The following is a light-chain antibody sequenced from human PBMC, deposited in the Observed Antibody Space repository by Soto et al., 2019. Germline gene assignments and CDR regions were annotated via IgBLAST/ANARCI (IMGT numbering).Light chain of an antibody. CDR2: GAF. J-gene: IGKJ1*01. Sequence: IVMTHPPATLSVSPGEGATLSFRASQSVSSNLAWYQQKPGQAPSLLIYGAFTRATGIPARFSGTGSGTEFTLTISSLQPDDFATYYCQQYNSYSVTFGQGTKVDIK. CDR1: QSVSSN. V-gene: IGKV3-15*01. CDR3: QQYNSYSVT.